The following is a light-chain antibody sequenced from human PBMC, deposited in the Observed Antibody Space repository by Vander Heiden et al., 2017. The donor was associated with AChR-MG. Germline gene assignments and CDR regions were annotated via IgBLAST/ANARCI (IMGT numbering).Light chain of an antibody. CDR3: QQYDNLPPHT. Sequence: DIQMNQSPSSLSASVGDRVTITCQASQDISNYLNWYQQKPGKTPKLLIFDASNLETGVPSRFSGSGSGTDFTFTISSLQPEDIATYYCQQYDNLPPHTFGQGTKLEIK. CDR1: QDISNY. CDR2: DAS. V-gene: IGKV1-33*01. J-gene: IGKJ2*01.